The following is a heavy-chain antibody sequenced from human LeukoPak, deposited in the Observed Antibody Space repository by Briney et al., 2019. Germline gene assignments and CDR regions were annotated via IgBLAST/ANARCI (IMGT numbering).Heavy chain of an antibody. CDR2: INPNSGGT. V-gene: IGHV1-2*02. J-gene: IGHJ5*02. CDR3: ARDYYDSSGYYWFDP. CDR1: GYTFTGHY. D-gene: IGHD3-22*01. Sequence: ASVKVSCKASGYTFTGHYMHWVRQAPGQGLEWMGWINPNSGGTNYAQKFQGRVTMTRDTSISTAYMELSRLRSDDTAVYYCARDYYDSSGYYWFDPWGQGTLVTVSS.